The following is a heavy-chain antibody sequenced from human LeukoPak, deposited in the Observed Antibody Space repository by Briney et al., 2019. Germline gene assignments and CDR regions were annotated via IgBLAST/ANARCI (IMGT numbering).Heavy chain of an antibody. CDR3: ARDWQQPYYFDS. J-gene: IGHJ4*02. CDR1: GFTVSNSY. CDR2: IYSGGST. V-gene: IGHV3-66*01. Sequence: PGWSLRLSCAASGFTVSNSYITWVRQAPGKGLEWVSVIYSGGSTYYADSVKGRFTISRDNSKNTLYLQMNSLRAEDTAVYYCARDWQQPYYFDSWGQGTLVTVSS. D-gene: IGHD5-18*01.